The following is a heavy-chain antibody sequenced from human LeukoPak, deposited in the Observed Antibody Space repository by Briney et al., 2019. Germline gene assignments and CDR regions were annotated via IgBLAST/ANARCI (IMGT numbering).Heavy chain of an antibody. D-gene: IGHD6-13*01. CDR3: VKNSGWYRLDC. J-gene: IGHJ4*02. V-gene: IGHV3-7*03. CDR2: IREDGSEK. Sequence: GGSLRLSCAASGLTFSNYWMTWVRQAPGKGLEWVADIREDGSEKYYVDSVKGRFTISRDNAKNSLFLQMDSLRSEDTAVYYCVKNSGWYRLDCWGQGTLVTVSS. CDR1: GLTFSNYW.